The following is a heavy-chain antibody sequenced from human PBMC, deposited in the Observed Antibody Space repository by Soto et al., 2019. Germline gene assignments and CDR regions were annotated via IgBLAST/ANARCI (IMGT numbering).Heavy chain of an antibody. J-gene: IGHJ4*02. CDR1: GGSFSGYY. CDR3: ARGGANPPYRRPYYFDY. D-gene: IGHD6-6*01. V-gene: IGHV4-34*01. CDR2: INHSGST. Sequence: SETLSLTCAVYGGSFSGYYWSWIRQPPGKGLEWIGEINHSGSTNYNPSLKSRVTISVDTSKNQFSLKLSSVTAADTAVYYCARGGANPPYRRPYYFDYWGQGTLVTVSS.